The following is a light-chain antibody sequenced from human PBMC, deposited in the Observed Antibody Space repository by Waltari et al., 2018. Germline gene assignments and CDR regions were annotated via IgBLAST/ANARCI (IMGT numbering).Light chain of an antibody. V-gene: IGLV1-40*01. Sequence: QSVLTQPPSVSGAPGQRVPISCTGSGSNIGAGYDVHWYRQLPGKAPTPLIYGANSRRCGVPGRLFGSRSGTSASLARLGLQAGDEADYCCQSYDTRLSVVFGGGTKLTVL. CDR3: QSYDTRLSVV. CDR1: GSNIGAGYD. CDR2: GAN. J-gene: IGLJ2*01.